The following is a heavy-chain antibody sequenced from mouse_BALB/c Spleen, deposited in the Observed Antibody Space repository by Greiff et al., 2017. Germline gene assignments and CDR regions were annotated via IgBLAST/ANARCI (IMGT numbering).Heavy chain of an antibody. Sequence: EVKVEESGGGLVQPGGSRKLSCAASGFTFSDYGMAWVRQAPGKGPEWVAFISNLAYSIYYADTVTGRFTISRENAKNTLYLEMSSLRSEDTAMYYCAREDSDGAMDYWGQGTSVTVSS. CDR3: AREDSDGAMDY. CDR1: GFTFSDYG. CDR2: ISNLAYSI. V-gene: IGHV5-15*02. J-gene: IGHJ4*01.